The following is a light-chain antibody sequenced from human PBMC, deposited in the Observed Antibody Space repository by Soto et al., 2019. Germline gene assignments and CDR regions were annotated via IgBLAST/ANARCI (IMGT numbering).Light chain of an antibody. J-gene: IGLJ3*02. CDR3: SSYTSSSTLV. CDR2: EVS. Sequence: QSVLTQPASVSGSPGQSITISCTGTSSDVGGYNYVSWYQQHPGKAPKLMIYEVSKRPSGVSNRFSGSNSGNTASLTISGLQAEDEADYYCSSYTSSSTLVFGGGTKLTVL. V-gene: IGLV2-14*01. CDR1: SSDVGGYNY.